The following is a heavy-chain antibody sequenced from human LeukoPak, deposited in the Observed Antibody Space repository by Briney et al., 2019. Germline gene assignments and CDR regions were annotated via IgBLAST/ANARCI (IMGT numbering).Heavy chain of an antibody. D-gene: IGHD1/OR15-1a*01. V-gene: IGHV4-34*10. CDR1: GFTFSSYE. CDR2: HSHSGSA. J-gene: IGHJ4*02. CDR3: ARYQTGTMFAV. Sequence: GSLRLSCAASGFTFSSYEMNWVRQAPGKGLEWIGTHSHSGSAYYNPSLRSRITMSLDTSENQLSLKLYSVTAADTAIYYCARYQTGTMFAVWGQGTLVTISS.